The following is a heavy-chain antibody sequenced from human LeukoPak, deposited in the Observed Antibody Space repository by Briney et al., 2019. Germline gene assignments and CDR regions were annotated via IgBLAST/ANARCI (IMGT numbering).Heavy chain of an antibody. CDR2: IKDDGNNK. V-gene: IGHV3-30*02. Sequence: PGGSLRLSCAASGYSFSTYGIQWVRQAPGKGLEWVALIKDDGNNKFYADSVKGRFTLSKENANHPLYFQMTSLRPEDTDIYYCAQDHTYALHMWGQGTMVTVSS. CDR3: AQDHTYALHM. D-gene: IGHD2-8*01. CDR1: GYSFSTYG. J-gene: IGHJ3*02.